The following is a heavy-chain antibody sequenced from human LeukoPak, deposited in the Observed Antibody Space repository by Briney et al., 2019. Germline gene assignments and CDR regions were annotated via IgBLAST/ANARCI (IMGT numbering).Heavy chain of an antibody. CDR1: GFTFDDYA. CDR3: AKGDYYDSSGSLDY. D-gene: IGHD3-22*01. J-gene: IGHJ4*02. V-gene: IGHV3-9*03. CDR2: ISWNSDSI. Sequence: PGRSLRLSCAASGFTFDDYAMHWVRQAPGKGLEWVSGISWNSDSIGYADSVKGRFTISRDNAKNSLYLQMNSLRAEDMALYYCAKGDYYDSSGSLDYWGQGTLVTVSS.